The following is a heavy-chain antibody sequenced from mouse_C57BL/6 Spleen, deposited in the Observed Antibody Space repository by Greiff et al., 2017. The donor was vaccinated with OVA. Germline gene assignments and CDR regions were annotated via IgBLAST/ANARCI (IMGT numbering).Heavy chain of an antibody. J-gene: IGHJ2*01. CDR2: IYPGDGDT. CDR3: ARAVWDYDGWGNY. Sequence: VQLQQSGPELVKPGASVKISCKASGYAFSSSWMNWVKQRPGKGLEWIGRIYPGDGDTNYNGKFKGKATLTADKSYSTAYMQLSSLTSEDSAVYFCARAVWDYDGWGNYWGQGTTLTVSS. CDR1: GYAFSSSW. D-gene: IGHD2-4*01. V-gene: IGHV1-82*01.